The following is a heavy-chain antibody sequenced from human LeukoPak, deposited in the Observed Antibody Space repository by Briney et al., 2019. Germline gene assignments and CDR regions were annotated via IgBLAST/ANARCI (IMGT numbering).Heavy chain of an antibody. CDR3: ASRPGSTSRLYYYYGMDV. J-gene: IGHJ6*02. D-gene: IGHD2-2*01. Sequence: PSQTLSLTCADSGGSISSGGYSWSWIRQPPGKGLEWIGYIYHSGSTYYNPSLKSRVTISVDRSKNQFSLKLSSVTAADTAVYYCASRPGSTSRLYYYYGMDVWGQGTTVTVSS. CDR1: GGSISSGGYS. V-gene: IGHV4-30-2*01. CDR2: IYHSGST.